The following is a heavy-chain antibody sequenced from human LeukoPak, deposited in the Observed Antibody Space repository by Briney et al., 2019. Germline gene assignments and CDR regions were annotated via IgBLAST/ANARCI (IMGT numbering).Heavy chain of an antibody. D-gene: IGHD3-22*01. J-gene: IGHJ4*02. CDR1: GGTFSSHV. Sequence: SVKLSCKASGGTFSSHVISWVRRAPGQGLEWMGRIIPILGIANYAQKFQGRVTITADKSTSTAYMELSSLRSEDTAVYYCASPPADYYDSRDYFDYWGQGTLVTVSS. CDR2: IIPILGIA. V-gene: IGHV1-69*04. CDR3: ASPPADYYDSRDYFDY.